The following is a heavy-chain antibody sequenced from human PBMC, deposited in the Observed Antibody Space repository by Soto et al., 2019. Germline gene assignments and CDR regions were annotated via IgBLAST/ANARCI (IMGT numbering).Heavy chain of an antibody. Sequence: SGGSLRLSCAASGFTLSSYWMSWVRQAPGKGLEWVANIKQDGSEKYYVDSVKGRFTISRDNAKNSLYLQMNSLRAEDTAVYYCARDLAPNIVVVPAAIYYYMDVWGKGTTVTVSS. CDR1: GFTLSSYW. D-gene: IGHD2-2*01. J-gene: IGHJ6*03. CDR3: ARDLAPNIVVVPAAIYYYMDV. CDR2: IKQDGSEK. V-gene: IGHV3-7*01.